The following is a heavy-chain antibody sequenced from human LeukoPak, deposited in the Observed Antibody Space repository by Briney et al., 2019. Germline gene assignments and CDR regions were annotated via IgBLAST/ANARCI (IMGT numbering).Heavy chain of an antibody. J-gene: IGHJ4*02. D-gene: IGHD1-26*01. CDR2: IYYSGST. Sequence: SETLSLTCTVSGGSISSSSYYWGWIRQPPGKGLEWIGSIYYSGSTYYNPPLKSRVTISVDTSKNQFSLKLSSVTAADTAVYYCAREARTWDWGQGTLVTVSS. V-gene: IGHV4-39*07. CDR3: AREARTWD. CDR1: GGSISSSSYY.